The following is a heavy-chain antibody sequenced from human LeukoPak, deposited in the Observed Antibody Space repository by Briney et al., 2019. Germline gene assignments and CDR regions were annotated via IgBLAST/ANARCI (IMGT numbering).Heavy chain of an antibody. CDR3: ALPAPYHYYGLDV. J-gene: IGHJ6*04. CDR1: GFTFSSYW. CDR2: IREDGSER. V-gene: IGHV3-7*03. D-gene: IGHD1-14*01. Sequence: PGGSLRLSCAASGFTFSSYWMSWVRQAPGKGLQWVANIREDGSERYYVDSVKGRFTISRDNAKNSLYLQMNSLRAEDTALYYCALPAPYHYYGLDVWGKGTTVTVSS.